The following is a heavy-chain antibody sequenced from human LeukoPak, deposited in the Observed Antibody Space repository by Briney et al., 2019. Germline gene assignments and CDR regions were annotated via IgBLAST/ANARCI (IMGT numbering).Heavy chain of an antibody. J-gene: IGHJ3*02. D-gene: IGHD6-19*01. Sequence: GGSLRHSCAASGFTFSSYSMNWVRQAPGKGLEWVSSISSSSSYIYYADSVKGRFTISRDNAKNSLYLQMNSLRAEDTAVYYCARRWRSGWDAFDIWGQGTMVTVSS. V-gene: IGHV3-21*01. CDR1: GFTFSSYS. CDR3: ARRWRSGWDAFDI. CDR2: ISSSSSYI.